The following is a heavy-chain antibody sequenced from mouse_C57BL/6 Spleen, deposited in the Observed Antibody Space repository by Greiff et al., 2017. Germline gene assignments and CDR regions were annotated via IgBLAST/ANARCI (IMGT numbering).Heavy chain of an antibody. Sequence: EVKVEESGGGLVKPGGSLKLSCAASGFTFSSYAMSWVRQTPEKRLEWVATISDGGSYTYYPDNVKGRFTISRDNAKNNLYLQMSHLKSEDTAMYYCARDGSNSYAMDYWGQGTSVTVSS. CDR1: GFTFSSYA. CDR3: ARDGSNSYAMDY. J-gene: IGHJ4*01. V-gene: IGHV5-4*01. D-gene: IGHD2-5*01. CDR2: ISDGGSYT.